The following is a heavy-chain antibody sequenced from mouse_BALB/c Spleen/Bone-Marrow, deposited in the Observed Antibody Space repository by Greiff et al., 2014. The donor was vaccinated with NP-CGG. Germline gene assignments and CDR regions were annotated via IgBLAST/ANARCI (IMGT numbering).Heavy chain of an antibody. Sequence: EVQGVESGPELVKPGASVKISCKASGYSFTGYFMNWVMQSHGKSLEWIGRINPYNGDTFYNQKFKGKATLTVDKSSSTAHMELRSLASEDSAAYYCTRVTTDWYFDAWGAGTTVTVSS. CDR1: GYSFTGYF. CDR3: TRVTTDWYFDA. D-gene: IGHD1-1*01. V-gene: IGHV1-20*02. CDR2: INPYNGDT. J-gene: IGHJ1*01.